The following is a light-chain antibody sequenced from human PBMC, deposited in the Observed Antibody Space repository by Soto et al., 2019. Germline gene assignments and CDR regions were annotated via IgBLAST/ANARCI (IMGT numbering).Light chain of an antibody. CDR3: QQRSDWPLT. CDR2: DVS. Sequence: EIVLTQSPGTLSLSPGERATLFCRASQSIATSQLAWYQQKPGQTPRLLIYDVSNRASGIPARFSGSGSETDFTLTISSLEPEDFAVYYCQQRSDWPLTFGQGTRLE. CDR1: QSIATSQ. V-gene: IGKV3-11*01. J-gene: IGKJ5*01.